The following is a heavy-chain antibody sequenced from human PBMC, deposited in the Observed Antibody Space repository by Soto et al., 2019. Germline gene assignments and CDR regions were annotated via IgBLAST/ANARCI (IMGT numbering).Heavy chain of an antibody. CDR1: GFIFSDYY. J-gene: IGHJ4*02. CDR2: ISGNGRII. V-gene: IGHV3-11*01. CDR3: ARDFDADSRTDFDY. D-gene: IGHD4-17*01. Sequence: PGGSLRLSCATSGFIFSDYYMHWIRQAPGKGLEWISYISGNGRIIQYADSAKGRFTISRDNAQNSLYLLMNSLRAEDTALYFCARDFDADSRTDFDYWGQGTLVTVSS.